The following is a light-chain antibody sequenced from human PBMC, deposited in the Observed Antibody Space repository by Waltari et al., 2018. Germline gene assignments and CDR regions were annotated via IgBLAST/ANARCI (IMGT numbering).Light chain of an antibody. CDR3: CSYAGSTTYVV. Sequence: QSALTQPASVSGSTGQSITISCTGSYNLVSWYQHHPGKAPKLMIYEGNKRPSVVSNRFSGSKSGNTASLTISGLQAEDEADYYCCSYAGSTTYVVFGGGTKLTVL. CDR2: EGN. V-gene: IGLV2-23*01. CDR1: SYNL. J-gene: IGLJ2*01.